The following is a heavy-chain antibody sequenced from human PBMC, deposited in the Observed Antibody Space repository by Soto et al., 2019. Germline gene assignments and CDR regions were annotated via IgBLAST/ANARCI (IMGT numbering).Heavy chain of an antibody. CDR1: GYSFTDFY. Sequence: QVQLVQSGAEVKKPGASVRVSCEASGYSFTDFYLHWVRQAPGQGLEWMGCILPNSGVTKYAEKFQGRITKTRGTSIDTAYLELSSLTSDDTAVYYCARIIITFRGVFDDSWGQGTLVTVSS. D-gene: IGHD3-16*02. J-gene: IGHJ4*02. CDR2: ILPNSGVT. CDR3: ARIIITFRGVFDDS. V-gene: IGHV1-2*02.